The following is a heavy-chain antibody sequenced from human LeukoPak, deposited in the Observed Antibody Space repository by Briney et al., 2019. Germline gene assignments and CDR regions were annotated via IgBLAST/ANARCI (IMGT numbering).Heavy chain of an antibody. Sequence: GGSLRLSGAPSGFTLTYWMTWVRQAPGKGLEWVTNIREDGTEKNYVDSVKGRFTISRDNAKNSLFLQMSNLRDDDTAIYYCARHVGISFWGQGTLVTVSS. J-gene: IGHJ4*02. CDR3: ARHVGISF. V-gene: IGHV3-7*01. CDR2: IREDGTEK. D-gene: IGHD7-27*01. CDR1: GFTLTYW.